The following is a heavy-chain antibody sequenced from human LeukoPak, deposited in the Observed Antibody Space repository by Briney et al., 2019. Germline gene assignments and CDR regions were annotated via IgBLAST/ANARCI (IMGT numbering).Heavy chain of an antibody. Sequence: SETPSLTCTVSGGSISSGDYYWSWIRQPPGKGLEWIGYIYYSGSTYYNPSLKSRVTISVDTSKNQFSLKLSSVTAADTAVYYCASRLLATDAFDIWGQGTMVTVSS. CDR3: ASRLLATDAFDI. CDR2: IYYSGST. J-gene: IGHJ3*02. CDR1: GGSISSGDYY. V-gene: IGHV4-30-4*01. D-gene: IGHD3-3*02.